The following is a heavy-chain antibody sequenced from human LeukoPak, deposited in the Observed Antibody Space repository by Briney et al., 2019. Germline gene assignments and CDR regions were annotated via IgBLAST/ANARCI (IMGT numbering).Heavy chain of an antibody. D-gene: IGHD3-10*01. Sequence: PGGSLRLSCAASGFTFSSYSMNWVRQAPGKGLEWVSYINIISSEIYYGDSVKGRFTISTDNAKNSVYLQMNSLRDEDTAVYHCARDRAYAFDNWGQGTMVTVSS. J-gene: IGHJ3*02. CDR3: ARDRAYAFDN. V-gene: IGHV3-48*02. CDR1: GFTFSSYS. CDR2: INIISSEI.